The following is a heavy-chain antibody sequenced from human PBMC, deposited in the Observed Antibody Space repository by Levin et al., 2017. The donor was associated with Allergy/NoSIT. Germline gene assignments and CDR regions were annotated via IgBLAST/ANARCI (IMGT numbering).Heavy chain of an antibody. D-gene: IGHD2-8*01. J-gene: IGHJ3*02. Sequence: GGSLRLSCAASGFTFSSYWMHWVRQAPGKGLVWVSRINSDGSSTSYADSVKGRFTISRDNAKNTLYLQMNSLRAEDTAVYYCASSSRVLGLDAFDIWGQGTMVTVSS. CDR2: INSDGSST. CDR3: ASSSRVLGLDAFDI. CDR1: GFTFSSYW. V-gene: IGHV3-74*01.